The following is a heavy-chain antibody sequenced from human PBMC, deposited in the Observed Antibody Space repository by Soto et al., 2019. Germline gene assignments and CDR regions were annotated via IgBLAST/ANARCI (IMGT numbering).Heavy chain of an antibody. Sequence: QITLKESGPTLVKPTQTLTLTCTFSGFSLITSGVGVGWIRQPPGKALECLALIYWDDDMRYSPSVKTRLTITKDTSKNQVVLTLTNMDPVDTATYYCASSQQLVLHYWCQRILVTVSS. D-gene: IGHD6-13*01. J-gene: IGHJ4*02. CDR3: ASSQQLVLHY. V-gene: IGHV2-5*02. CDR1: GFSLITSGVG. CDR2: IYWDDDM.